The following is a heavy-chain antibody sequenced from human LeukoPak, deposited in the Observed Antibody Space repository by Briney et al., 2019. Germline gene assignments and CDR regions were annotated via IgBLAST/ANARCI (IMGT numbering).Heavy chain of an antibody. CDR2: ISSNSRTI. D-gene: IGHD4-11*01. CDR3: ARGGYSRPDY. Sequence: GGSLRLSCAASEFIFSNYGMNWVRQAPGKGLEWVSYISSNSRTINYADSVRGRFTISGDNGKNSLYLQMNSLRVEDTAVYYCARGGYSRPDYWGQGTLVTVSS. CDR1: EFIFSNYG. J-gene: IGHJ4*02. V-gene: IGHV3-48*01.